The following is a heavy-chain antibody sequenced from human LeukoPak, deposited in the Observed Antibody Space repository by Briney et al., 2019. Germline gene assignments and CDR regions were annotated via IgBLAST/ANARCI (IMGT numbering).Heavy chain of an antibody. D-gene: IGHD6-13*01. J-gene: IGHJ4*02. CDR1: GFTFNNYA. V-gene: IGHV3-23*01. Sequence: SGGSLRLSCAASGFTFNNYAMNWVRQAPGKGLEWVSGISGSGDNTYYADSVKGRFTISRDNSKNTLFLQMNSLRAEDTAVYYCAKVRSGDIAAALNYWGQGTLVPVSS. CDR3: AKVRSGDIAAALNY. CDR2: ISGSGDNT.